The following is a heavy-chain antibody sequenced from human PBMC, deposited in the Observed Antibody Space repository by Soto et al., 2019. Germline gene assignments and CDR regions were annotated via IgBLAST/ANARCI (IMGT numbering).Heavy chain of an antibody. CDR3: AKGSHIAARPFFFDS. J-gene: IGHJ4*02. Sequence: GGSLRLSCAASGFNFRSFAMNWVRQAPGKGLEWVSTISGGAATTYADSVKGRLTISRDNSKNTVSLQMNSLTAEDTAVYYCAKGSHIAARPFFFDSWGRGTLVTVSS. D-gene: IGHD6-6*01. CDR2: ISGGAAT. CDR1: GFNFRSFA. V-gene: IGHV3-23*01.